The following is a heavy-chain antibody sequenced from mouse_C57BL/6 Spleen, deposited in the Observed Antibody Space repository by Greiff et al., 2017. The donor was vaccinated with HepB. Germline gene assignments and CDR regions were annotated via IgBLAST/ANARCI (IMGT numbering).Heavy chain of an antibody. J-gene: IGHJ2*01. CDR1: GYAFTNYL. D-gene: IGHD1-1*01. CDR2: INPGSGGT. Sequence: VQLQQSGAELVRPGTSVKVSCKASGYAFTNYLIEWVKQRPGQGLEWIGVINPGSGGTNYNEKFKGKATLTADKSSSTAYMQLSSLTSEDSAVYFCARSLYYGSSYSDYWGQGTTLTVSS. V-gene: IGHV1-54*01. CDR3: ARSLYYGSSYSDY.